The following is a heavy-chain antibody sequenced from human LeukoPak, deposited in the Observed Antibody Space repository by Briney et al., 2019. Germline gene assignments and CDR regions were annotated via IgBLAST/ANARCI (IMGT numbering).Heavy chain of an antibody. CDR2: IYPGDSDT. D-gene: IGHD1-26*01. V-gene: IGHV5-51*01. J-gene: IGHJ4*02. CDR3: AVALSGSYYRLDY. CDR1: GYSFTSYW. Sequence: GESLKISCKGSGYSFTSYWIGWVRQMPGKGLECMGIIYPGDSDTRYSPSFQGQVTISADKSISTAYLQWSSLKASDTAMYYCAVALSGSYYRLDYWGQGTLVTVSS.